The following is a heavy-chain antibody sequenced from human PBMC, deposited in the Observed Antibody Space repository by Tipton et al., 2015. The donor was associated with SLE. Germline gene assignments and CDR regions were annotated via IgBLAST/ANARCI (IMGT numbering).Heavy chain of an antibody. CDR3: AKLMVFRYFDGFLGYFDH. CDR1: GFTFSSYA. V-gene: IGHV3-23*01. Sequence: SLRLSCAASGFTFSSYAMSWVRQAPGKGLEWVSTISGSGGTTYYADSVKGRFTISRDNSKNTLYLQMSSLRAEDTAVYYCAKLMVFRYFDGFLGYFDHWGQGTLVTVSS. J-gene: IGHJ4*02. CDR2: ISGSGGTT. D-gene: IGHD3-9*01.